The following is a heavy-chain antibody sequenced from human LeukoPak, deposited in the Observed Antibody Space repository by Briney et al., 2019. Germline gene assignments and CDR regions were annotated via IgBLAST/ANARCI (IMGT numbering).Heavy chain of an antibody. Sequence: GASVKVSCKASGYTFTSYDINWVRQATGQGLEWMGWMNPNSGNTGYAQKFQGRVTITRNTSISTAYMELSSLRSEDTAVYYCASSGNAGGGIVSSGYYSLDYWGQGTLVTVSS. CDR3: ASSGNAGGGIVSSGYYSLDY. V-gene: IGHV1-8*03. CDR2: MNPNSGNT. D-gene: IGHD3-22*01. CDR1: GYTFTSYD. J-gene: IGHJ4*02.